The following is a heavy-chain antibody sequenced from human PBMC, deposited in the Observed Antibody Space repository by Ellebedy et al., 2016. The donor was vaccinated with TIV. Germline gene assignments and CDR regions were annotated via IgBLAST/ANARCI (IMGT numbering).Heavy chain of an antibody. D-gene: IGHD3-3*01. CDR2: MNPNSGNT. CDR1: GYTFTSYD. CDR3: ARGYDFWSGSDAFDI. V-gene: IGHV1-8*01. Sequence: ASVKVSXXASGYTFTSYDINWVRQAAGQGLEWMGWMNPNSGNTGYAQKFQGRVTMTRNTSISTAYMELSSLRSEDTAVYYCARGYDFWSGSDAFDIWGQGTMVTVSS. J-gene: IGHJ3*02.